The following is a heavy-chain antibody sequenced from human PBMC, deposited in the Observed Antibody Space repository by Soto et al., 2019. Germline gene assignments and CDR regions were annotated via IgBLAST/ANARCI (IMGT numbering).Heavy chain of an antibody. V-gene: IGHV4-34*01. D-gene: IGHD6-19*01. Sequence: PSETLSLTCAVYGGSFSGYYWSWIRQPPGKGLEWIGEINHSGSTNYNPSLKSRVTISVDTSKNQFSLKLSSVTAADTSVYYCARAPGIAVALHHYFDYWGQGTLVTVSS. CDR2: INHSGST. CDR1: GGSFSGYY. J-gene: IGHJ4*02. CDR3: ARAPGIAVALHHYFDY.